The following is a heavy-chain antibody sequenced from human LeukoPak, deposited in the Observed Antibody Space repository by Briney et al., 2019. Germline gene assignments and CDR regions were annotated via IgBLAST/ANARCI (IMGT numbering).Heavy chain of an antibody. J-gene: IGHJ4*02. Sequence: GGSLRPSCAASGFTFSSYGMHWVRQAPGKGLEWVAVISYDGSNKYYADSVKGRFTISRDNSKNTLYLQTNSLRAEDTAVYYCAKVLLRLGELSPFDYWGQGTLVTVSS. CDR3: AKVLLRLGELSPFDY. CDR2: ISYDGSNK. CDR1: GFTFSSYG. V-gene: IGHV3-30*18. D-gene: IGHD3-16*02.